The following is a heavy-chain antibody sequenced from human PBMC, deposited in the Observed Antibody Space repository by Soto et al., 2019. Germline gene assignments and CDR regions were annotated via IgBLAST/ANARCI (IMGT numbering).Heavy chain of an antibody. Sequence: QVQLVESEGGVVQPGRSLRLSCAASGFTFSSYGMHWVRQAPGKGLEWVAVISYDGSNKYYADSVKGRFTISRDNSKNTLYLQMNSLRAEDTAVYYCATRDVTTSYGMDVWGQGTTVTVSS. CDR2: ISYDGSNK. D-gene: IGHD4-4*01. J-gene: IGHJ6*02. V-gene: IGHV3-30*03. CDR3: ATRDVTTSYGMDV. CDR1: GFTFSSYG.